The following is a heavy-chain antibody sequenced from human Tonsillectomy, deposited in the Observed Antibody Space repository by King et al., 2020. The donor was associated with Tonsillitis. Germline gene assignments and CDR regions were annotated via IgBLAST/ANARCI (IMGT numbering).Heavy chain of an antibody. D-gene: IGHD3-10*01. CDR1: GDSISSGDYY. V-gene: IGHV4-30-4*01. J-gene: IGHJ4*02. CDR3: ATSMVRGVPYYYSDY. CDR2: IYYSGST. Sequence: VQLQESGPGLVKPSQTLSLTCTVSGDSISSGDYYWSWIRQPPGKGLEWIGYIYYSGSTYYNPSLKSRVTISVATSKNQVSLKVGSVTAADTAVYYCATSMVRGVPYYYSDYWGQGTLVTVSS.